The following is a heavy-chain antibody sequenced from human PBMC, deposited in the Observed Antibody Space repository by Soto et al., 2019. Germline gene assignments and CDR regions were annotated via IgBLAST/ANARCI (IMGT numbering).Heavy chain of an antibody. D-gene: IGHD3-10*01. Sequence: SETLSLTCTVSGGSISSSSYYWGWIRQPPGKGLEWIGKIYYSGSTYYNPSLKSRVTISVDTSKNQFSLKLSSVTAADTAVYYCARDVDYYGSGSHAKPYNGFDPWGQGTLVTGSS. CDR1: GGSISSSSYY. J-gene: IGHJ5*02. CDR2: IYYSGST. V-gene: IGHV4-39*07. CDR3: ARDVDYYGSGSHAKPYNGFDP.